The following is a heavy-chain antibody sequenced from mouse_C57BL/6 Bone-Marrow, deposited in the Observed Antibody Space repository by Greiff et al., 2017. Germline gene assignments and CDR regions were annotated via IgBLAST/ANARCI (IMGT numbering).Heavy chain of an antibody. CDR2: INYDGSST. J-gene: IGHJ2*01. CDR1: GFTFSDYY. V-gene: IGHV5-16*01. Sequence: EVKLVESEGGLVQPGSSMKLSCTASGFTFSDYYMAWVRQVPEKGLEWVANINYDGSSTYYLDSLKSRFIISRDNAKNILYLQMSSLKSEDTATYYCSRAFYDCYLFDDWGQGTTLTVSS. CDR3: SRAFYDCYLFDD. D-gene: IGHD2-3*01.